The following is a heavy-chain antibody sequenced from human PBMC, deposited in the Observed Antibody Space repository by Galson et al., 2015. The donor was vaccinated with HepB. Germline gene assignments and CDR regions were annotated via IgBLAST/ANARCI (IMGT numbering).Heavy chain of an antibody. CDR1: GFTFSTYT. D-gene: IGHD3-16*01. Sequence: SLRLSCAASGFTFSTYTMHWVRQAPGKGLEWVSLTSYDERNKNYADSVKGRFTISRDNSKNTLYLQMNSLRPEDTAVYYCARDREKSTRWPDYSLHSGMDVWGQGTTVTVSS. J-gene: IGHJ6*02. CDR3: ARDREKSTRWPDYSLHSGMDV. CDR2: TSYDERNK. V-gene: IGHV3-30*01.